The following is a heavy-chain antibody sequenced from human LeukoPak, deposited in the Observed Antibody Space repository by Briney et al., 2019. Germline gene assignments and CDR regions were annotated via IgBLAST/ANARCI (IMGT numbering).Heavy chain of an antibody. CDR2: ISPNSGGT. Sequence: ASVKVSCKASGYTFTGYYMHWVRQAPGQGLEWMGWISPNSGGTNYAQKFQGRVTMTRDTSISTAYMELSRLRSDDTAVYYCAGDPQYYYGSGSYYYYGMDVWGQGTTVTVSS. J-gene: IGHJ6*02. CDR1: GYTFTGYY. CDR3: AGDPQYYYGSGSYYYYGMDV. V-gene: IGHV1-2*02. D-gene: IGHD3-10*01.